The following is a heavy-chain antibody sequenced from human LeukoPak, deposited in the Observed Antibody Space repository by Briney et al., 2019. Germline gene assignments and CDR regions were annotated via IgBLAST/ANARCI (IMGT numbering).Heavy chain of an antibody. D-gene: IGHD6-19*01. J-gene: IGHJ4*02. CDR1: GFTFNNYA. CDR3: ARAPVRGAVAGFDY. Sequence: GGSLRLSCAASGFTFNNYAMHWVRQAPGKGLEWVAVVTYDGNNQYYTDSVKGRFTVSRDNSMNTVNLQMNSLRGDDTAVYYCARAPVRGAVAGFDYWGQGTLVTVSS. V-gene: IGHV3-30-3*01. CDR2: VTYDGNNQ.